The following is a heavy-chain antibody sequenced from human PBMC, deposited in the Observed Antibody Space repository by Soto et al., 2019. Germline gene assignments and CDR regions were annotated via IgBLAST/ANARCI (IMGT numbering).Heavy chain of an antibody. D-gene: IGHD2-2*01. CDR1: GFTFSNHA. V-gene: IGHV3-23*01. Sequence: EVELLESGGGVVQPGGSLRLSCEAFGFTFSNHAMNWVRQTPGKGLEWVSAIGGINGHTYYAESVKGRFTISRDNSKNTLYLQMSSLRAEDTAVYYCARGQCNITTCPPQRGAFDCWGQGTLVTVSS. J-gene: IGHJ4*02. CDR2: IGGINGHT. CDR3: ARGQCNITTCPPQRGAFDC.